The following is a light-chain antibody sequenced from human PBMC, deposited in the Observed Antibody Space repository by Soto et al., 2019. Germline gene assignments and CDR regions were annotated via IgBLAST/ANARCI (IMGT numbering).Light chain of an antibody. V-gene: IGLV2-23*01. CDR2: EGS. Sequence: QSALTQPASVSGSPGQSITISCTGTSSDVGSYNLVSWYQQHPGKAPKLMIYEGSKRPSGVSNRFSGSKSGNTASLTISGLQAEDEADYYCCSYAGSRVFGRGTKVTVL. CDR1: SSDVGSYNL. CDR3: CSYAGSRV. J-gene: IGLJ3*02.